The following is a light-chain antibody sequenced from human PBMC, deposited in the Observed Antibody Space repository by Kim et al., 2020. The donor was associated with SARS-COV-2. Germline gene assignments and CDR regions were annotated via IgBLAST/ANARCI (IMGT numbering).Light chain of an antibody. V-gene: IGKV3-20*01. CDR1: QSVNNTY. CDR3: QQYGSSPRT. J-gene: IGKJ3*01. Sequence: APGERATPSCRASQSVNNTYLAWYQQKPGQAPRLLIYGASSRATGIPDRFSGSVSGTDFILTISRLEPEDFAVYYCQQYGSSPRTFGPGTKVDIK. CDR2: GAS.